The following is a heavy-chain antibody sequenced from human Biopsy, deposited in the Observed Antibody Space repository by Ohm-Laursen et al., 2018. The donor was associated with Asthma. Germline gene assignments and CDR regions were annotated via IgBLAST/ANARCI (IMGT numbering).Heavy chain of an antibody. CDR2: VNTGNGDT. J-gene: IGHJ3*01. V-gene: IGHV1-3*04. D-gene: IGHD3-9*01. CDR1: GYNFISFA. CDR3: ARTYYDFLTGQVKDVFGV. Sequence: ASVKVSCKASGYNFISFAIHWVRQAPGQRLEWMGWVNTGNGDTKYSQMFQGRVTITRDTSASTAYMELRSLRSEDTATYYCARTYYDFLTGQVKDVFGVWGQGTMVTVSS.